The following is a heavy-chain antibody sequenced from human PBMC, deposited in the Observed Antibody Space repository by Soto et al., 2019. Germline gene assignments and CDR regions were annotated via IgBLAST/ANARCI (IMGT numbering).Heavy chain of an antibody. CDR1: GFTFSNAW. D-gene: IGHD2-2*01. CDR2: IKSKTDGGTT. J-gene: IGHJ4*02. Sequence: PGGSLRLSCAASGFTFSNAWMSWVRQAPGKGLEWVGRIKSKTDGGTTDYAAPVKGRFTISRDDSKNTLYLQMNSLRTEDTAVYYCTTELYCSSTSCSPFDYWGQGTLVTVSS. V-gene: IGHV3-15*01. CDR3: TTELYCSSTSCSPFDY.